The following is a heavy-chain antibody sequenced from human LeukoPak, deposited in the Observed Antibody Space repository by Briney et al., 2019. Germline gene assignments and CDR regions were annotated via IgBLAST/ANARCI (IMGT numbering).Heavy chain of an antibody. CDR1: GGSISGYY. D-gene: IGHD1-26*01. CDR2: IYYSGST. CDR3: ARAGGSYSFDY. J-gene: IGHJ4*02. V-gene: IGHV4-59*01. Sequence: SETLSLTCTVSGGSISGYYWTWIRQPPGKGLEWIGYIYYSGSTNYNPSLKSRVTISVDTSKNQFSLKLSSVTAADTAVYYCARAGGSYSFDYWGQGTRVTVSS.